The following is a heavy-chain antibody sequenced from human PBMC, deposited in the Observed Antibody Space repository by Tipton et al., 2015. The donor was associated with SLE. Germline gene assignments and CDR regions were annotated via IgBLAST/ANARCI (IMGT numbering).Heavy chain of an antibody. CDR2: IYHSGST. J-gene: IGHJ4*02. CDR3: ARDYGYCSGGSCYYFDC. V-gene: IGHV4-34*01. Sequence: TLSLTCAVYGGSFSGYYWSWIRQPPGKGLEWIGSIYHSGSTYYNPSLKSRVTISVDTSKNQFSLKLSSVTAADTAVYYCARDYGYCSGGSCYYFDCWGQGTLVTVSS. CDR1: GGSFSGYY. D-gene: IGHD2-15*01.